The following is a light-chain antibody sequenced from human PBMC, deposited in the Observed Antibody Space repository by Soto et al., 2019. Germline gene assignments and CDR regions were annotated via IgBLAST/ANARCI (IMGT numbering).Light chain of an antibody. V-gene: IGLV2-14*01. CDR2: EVT. Sequence: QSALTQPASVSGPTGQSITSTCTGTTSDVGGDKFVSWYQHDPGKAPKLMIYEVTNRPSGVSDRFSGSKSGNTASLTISGLQAEDEADYYCSSYANNHYVFGTGTKLTVL. CDR1: TSDVGGDKF. J-gene: IGLJ1*01. CDR3: SSYANNHYV.